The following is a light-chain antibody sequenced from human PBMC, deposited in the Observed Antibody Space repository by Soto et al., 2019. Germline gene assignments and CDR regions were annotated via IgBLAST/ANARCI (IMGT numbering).Light chain of an antibody. CDR2: GNN. Sequence: QSVLTQPPSASGTPGQRVTISCSGSSSNIGRNTVNWYQQFPGTAPKLLIYGNNQRPSGVPDRFYGSKSGTSASLAISGLQSEDGADYYCAAWDDRLSGPVFGGGTKLTVL. V-gene: IGLV1-44*01. CDR1: SSNIGRNT. CDR3: AAWDDRLSGPV. J-gene: IGLJ3*02.